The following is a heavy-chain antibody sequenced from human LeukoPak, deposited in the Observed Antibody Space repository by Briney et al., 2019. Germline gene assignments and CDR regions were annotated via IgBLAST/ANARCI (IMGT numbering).Heavy chain of an antibody. CDR1: GFTFSNYG. CDR2: ISAGGGST. Sequence: GGTLRLSCAASGFTFSNYGMSWVRQAPGKGLEWVSAISAGGGSTYYADSVKGRFTISRDNSKNTLYLQLHSLRAEDTAVYYCAKTRWKVVVTPLYYFDYWGQGTLVTVSS. V-gene: IGHV3-23*01. CDR3: AKTRWKVVVTPLYYFDY. J-gene: IGHJ4*02. D-gene: IGHD3-22*01.